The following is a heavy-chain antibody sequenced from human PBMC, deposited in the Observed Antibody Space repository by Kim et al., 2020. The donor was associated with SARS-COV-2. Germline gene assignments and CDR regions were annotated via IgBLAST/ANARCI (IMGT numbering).Heavy chain of an antibody. Sequence: SETLSLTCAVSGGSISSSNWWSWVRQPPGKGLEWIGEIYHSGSTNYNPSLKSRVTISVDKSKNQFSLKLSSVTAADTAVYYCARYCSSTSCHTPYYYGMDVWGQGTTVTVSS. CDR2: IYHSGST. V-gene: IGHV4-4*02. CDR1: GGSISSSNW. CDR3: ARYCSSTSCHTPYYYGMDV. J-gene: IGHJ6*02. D-gene: IGHD2-2*02.